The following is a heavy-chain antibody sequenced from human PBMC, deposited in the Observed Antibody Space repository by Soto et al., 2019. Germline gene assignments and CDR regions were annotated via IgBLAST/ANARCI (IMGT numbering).Heavy chain of an antibody. CDR3: ASQDIVLYGY. V-gene: IGHV4-39*01. Sequence: LETLSLTCTVSGGSISSSSYYWGWIRQPPGKGLEWIGSIYYSGSTYYNPSLKSRVTISVDTSKNQFSLKLSSVTAADTAVYYCASQDIVLYGYWGQGTLVTSPQ. CDR1: GGSISSSSYY. D-gene: IGHD2-8*01. J-gene: IGHJ4*02. CDR2: IYYSGST.